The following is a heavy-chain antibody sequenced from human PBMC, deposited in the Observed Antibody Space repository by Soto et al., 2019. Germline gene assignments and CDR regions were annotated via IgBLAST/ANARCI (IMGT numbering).Heavy chain of an antibody. CDR1: GLTFSTYD. CDR2: IGTDDDT. J-gene: IGHJ6*02. D-gene: IGHD3-22*01. CDR3: ARAYYDNSGYPLGGMDV. Sequence: GGSLSLSCVGFGLTFSTYDMHGVRKNVGKGLEWVSSIGTDDDTYYLDSVRGRFTISREDAKNSLYLQMDSLRAGDTAVYYCARAYYDNSGYPLGGMDVWGQGTMVTVSS. V-gene: IGHV3-13*01.